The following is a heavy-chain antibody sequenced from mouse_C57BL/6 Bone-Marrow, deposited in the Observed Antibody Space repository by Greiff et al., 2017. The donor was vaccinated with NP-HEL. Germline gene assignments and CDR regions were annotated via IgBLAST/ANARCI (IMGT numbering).Heavy chain of an antibody. V-gene: IGHV1-81*01. J-gene: IGHJ4*01. CDR1: GYTFTSYG. D-gene: IGHD4-1*01. CDR2: IYPRSGNT. CDR3: ARPGTLYAMDY. Sequence: VKLVESGAELARPGASVKLSCKASGYTFTSYGISWVKQRTGQGLEWIGEIYPRSGNTYYNEKFKGKATLTADKSSSTAYMELRSLTSEDSAVYFCARPGTLYAMDYWGQGTSVTVSS.